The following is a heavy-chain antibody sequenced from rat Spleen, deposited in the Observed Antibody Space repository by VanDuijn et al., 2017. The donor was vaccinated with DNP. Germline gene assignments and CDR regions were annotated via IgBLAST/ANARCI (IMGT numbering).Heavy chain of an antibody. CDR1: GFTFNKYW. CDR3: ARLPGYNGFAY. V-gene: IGHV5-31*01. J-gene: IGHJ3*01. CDR2: ITSSGGST. Sequence: EVQLVESGGDLVQPGRSLKLSCVASGFTFNKYWMTWIRQVPGKGLEWVASITSSGGSTYHPDSVKGRFSISRDNAKNTLYLQMNSLRSEDTATYYCARLPGYNGFAYWGQGTLVTVSS. D-gene: IGHD1-4*01.